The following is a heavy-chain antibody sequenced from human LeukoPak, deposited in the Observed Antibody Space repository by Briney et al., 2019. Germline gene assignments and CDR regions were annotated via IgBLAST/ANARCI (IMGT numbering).Heavy chain of an antibody. D-gene: IGHD5-12*01. CDR2: ISGSGGST. CDR1: GFTLSSYA. Sequence: GGSLRLSCAAYGFTLSSYAMSWVRQAPGKGLEWVSAISGSGGSTYYADSVKGRFTISRDNSKNTLYLQMNSLRAEDTAVYYCAKQWSGVATMFDYWGQGTLVTVSS. J-gene: IGHJ4*02. V-gene: IGHV3-23*01. CDR3: AKQWSGVATMFDY.